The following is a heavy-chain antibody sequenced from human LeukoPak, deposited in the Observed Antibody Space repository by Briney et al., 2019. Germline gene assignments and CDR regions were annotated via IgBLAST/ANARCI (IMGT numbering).Heavy chain of an antibody. CDR1: GFTFSSYS. J-gene: IGHJ4*02. D-gene: IGHD2-21*02. V-gene: IGHV3-21*01. CDR3: ARPYCGGDCYSGMDY. CDR2: ISSSSSYI. Sequence: GGSLRLSCAASGFTFSSYSMNWVRQAPGKGLEWVSSISSSSSYIYYADSVKGRFTISRDNAKNSLYLQMNSLRAEDTAVYYCARPYCGGDCYSGMDYWGQGTLVTASS.